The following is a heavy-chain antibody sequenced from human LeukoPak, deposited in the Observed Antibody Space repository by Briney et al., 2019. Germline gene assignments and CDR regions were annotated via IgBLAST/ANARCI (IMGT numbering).Heavy chain of an antibody. Sequence: GGSLRLSCAASGFTVSSNYMSWVRQAPGKGLEWVSVIYSGGSTYYADSVKGRFNISRDNSKNTLYLQMNSLRAEDTAVYYYALLLGGDSYYFDYWGQGTLVTVSS. CDR2: IYSGGST. J-gene: IGHJ4*02. V-gene: IGHV3-66*01. CDR1: GFTVSSNY. D-gene: IGHD3-16*01. CDR3: ALLLGGDSYYFDY.